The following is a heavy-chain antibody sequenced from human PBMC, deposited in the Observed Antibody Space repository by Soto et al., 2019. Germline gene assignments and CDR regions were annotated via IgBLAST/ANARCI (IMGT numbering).Heavy chain of an antibody. V-gene: IGHV3-48*01. Sequence: GGSLRLSCAASGFTFSSYSMNWVRQAPGKGLEWVSYISSSSSTIYYADSVKGRFTISRDNAKNSLYLQMNSLRAEDTAVYYCARDQWVYDFWSGQNYDAFDIWGQGTMVTVSS. J-gene: IGHJ3*02. CDR1: GFTFSSYS. D-gene: IGHD3-3*01. CDR3: ARDQWVYDFWSGQNYDAFDI. CDR2: ISSSSSTI.